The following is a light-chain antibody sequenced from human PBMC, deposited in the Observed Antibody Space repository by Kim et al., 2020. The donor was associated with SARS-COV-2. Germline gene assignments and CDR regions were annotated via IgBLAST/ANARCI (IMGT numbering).Light chain of an antibody. CDR3: TSYAGSTDWV. CDR2: EVS. Sequence: QSALTQPPSASGSPGQSVTISCAGTSSDVGGNDYVSWYQQHPGKAPKLMIYEVSKRPSGVPDRFSGSKSGNTASLTVSGLQAEDEADYYCTSYAGSTDWVFGGGTKLTVL. V-gene: IGLV2-8*01. J-gene: IGLJ3*02. CDR1: SSDVGGNDY.